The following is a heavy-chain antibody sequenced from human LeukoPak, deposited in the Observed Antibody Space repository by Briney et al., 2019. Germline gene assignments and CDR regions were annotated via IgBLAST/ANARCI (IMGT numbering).Heavy chain of an antibody. D-gene: IGHD6-13*01. Sequence: ASVKVSCKASGYTFTSYGISWVRQAPGQGLEWMGWISAYNGNTNYAQKLQGRVTMTTDTSTSTAYMELRSLRSDDTAVYYCARDLVLAAAGTAYYYYYGMDVWGQGTTVTVS. CDR3: ARDLVLAAAGTAYYYYYGMDV. V-gene: IGHV1-18*01. J-gene: IGHJ6*02. CDR2: ISAYNGNT. CDR1: GYTFTSYG.